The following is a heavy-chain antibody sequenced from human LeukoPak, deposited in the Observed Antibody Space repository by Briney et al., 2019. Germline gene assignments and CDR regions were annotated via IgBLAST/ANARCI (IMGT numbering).Heavy chain of an antibody. CDR1: GGSISSSSYY. J-gene: IGHJ3*02. V-gene: IGHV4-39*07. CDR3: ARDPASVLPHAFDI. Sequence: SETLSLTCTVSGGSISSSSYYWGWIRQPPGKGLEWIGSIYYSGSTYYNPSLKSRVTISVDTSKNQFSLKLSSVTAADTAVYYCARDPASVLPHAFDIWGQGTMVTVSS. D-gene: IGHD3-10*01. CDR2: IYYSGST.